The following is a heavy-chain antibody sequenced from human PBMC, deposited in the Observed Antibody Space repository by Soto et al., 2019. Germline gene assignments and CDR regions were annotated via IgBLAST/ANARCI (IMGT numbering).Heavy chain of an antibody. D-gene: IGHD3-10*01. V-gene: IGHV1-3*01. CDR3: ARDKSLWFGELPTNWFDP. CDR2: INAGNGNT. CDR1: GYTFTSYA. Sequence: ASVKVSCKASGYTFTSYAMHWVRQAPGQRLEWMGWINAGNGNTKYSQKFQGRVTITRDTSASTAYMELSSLRSEDTAVYYCARDKSLWFGELPTNWFDPWGQGTQVTVSS. J-gene: IGHJ5*02.